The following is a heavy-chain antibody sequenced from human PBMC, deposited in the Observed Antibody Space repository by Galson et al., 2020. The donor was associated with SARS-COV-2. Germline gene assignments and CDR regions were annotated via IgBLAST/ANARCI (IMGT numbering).Heavy chain of an antibody. J-gene: IGHJ6*02. CDR2: ISYDGSNK. CDR3: AKDLGYGETYGMDV. D-gene: IGHD4-17*01. V-gene: IGHV3-30*18. Sequence: GGSLRLSCAASGSTFSSYGMHWVRQAPGKGLEWVAVISYDGSNKYYADSVKGRFTISRDNSKNTLYLQMNSLRAEDTAVYYCAKDLGYGETYGMDVWGQGTTVTVSS. CDR1: GSTFSSYG.